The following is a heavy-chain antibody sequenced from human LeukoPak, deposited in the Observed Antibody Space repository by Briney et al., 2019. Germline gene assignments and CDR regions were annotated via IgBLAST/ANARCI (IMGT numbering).Heavy chain of an antibody. CDR3: ARGGRAHAFDI. J-gene: IGHJ3*02. CDR2: IDSDGSDK. Sequence: PGGSLRLSCAASGFTFSSYWMHWVRQAPGKGLVWVLRIDSDGSDKICADSVKGRFTISRDNAKSRLHLQMKRLRDEDTAVFYCARGGRAHAFDIWGPGTMVTVSS. CDR1: GFTFSSYW. V-gene: IGHV3-74*01.